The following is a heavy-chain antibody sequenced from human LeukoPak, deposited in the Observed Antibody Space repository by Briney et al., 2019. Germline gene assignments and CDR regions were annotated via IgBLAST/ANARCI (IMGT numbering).Heavy chain of an antibody. D-gene: IGHD6-19*01. V-gene: IGHV4-59*01. CDR1: GGSINKYY. J-gene: IGHJ2*01. CDR2: IHYSGNT. Sequence: SETLSLTCTVAGGSINKYYWSWIRQPPGKGLEWIGYIHYSGNTNYNPSLKSRVTITLDTSKTQFSLKLTSVTAADTAVYYCARDSSGWDSSWYFDLWGRGTLVTVSS. CDR3: ARDSSGWDSSWYFDL.